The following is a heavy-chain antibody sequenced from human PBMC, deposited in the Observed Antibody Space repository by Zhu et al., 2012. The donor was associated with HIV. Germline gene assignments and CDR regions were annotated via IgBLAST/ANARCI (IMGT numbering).Heavy chain of an antibody. CDR1: GGSISDNNYY. CDR2: IHYTGSI. J-gene: IGHJ5*02. V-gene: IGHV4-39*02. D-gene: IGHD6-13*01. Sequence: QVQLQESGPGLVKTSETPSLNCAVSGGSISDNNYYWGWIRQPPGKGLEWIGSIHYTGSIYYNPSLKSRVTISVDTSKNHLSLKLRSVTAADTAVYYCARPRAAAGTRWFDPWGQGILVTVSS. CDR3: ARPRAAAGTRWFDP.